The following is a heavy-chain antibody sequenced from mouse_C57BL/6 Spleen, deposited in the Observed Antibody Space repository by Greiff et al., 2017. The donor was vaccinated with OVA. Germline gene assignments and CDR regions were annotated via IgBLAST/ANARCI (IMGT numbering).Heavy chain of an antibody. J-gene: IGHJ2*01. D-gene: IGHD2-2*01. CDR1: GYTFTNYW. CDR2: IYPGGGYT. CDR3: ARSEGLPRSYYFDY. Sequence: VQLQQSGAELVRPGTSVKMSCKASGYTFTNYWIGWAKQRPGHGLEWIGDIYPGGGYTNYNEKFKGKATLTADKSSSTAYMQFSSLTSEDSAIYYCARSEGLPRSYYFDYWGQGTTLTVSS. V-gene: IGHV1-63*01.